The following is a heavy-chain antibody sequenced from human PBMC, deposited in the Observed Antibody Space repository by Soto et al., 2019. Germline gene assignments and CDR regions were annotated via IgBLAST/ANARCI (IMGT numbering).Heavy chain of an antibody. CDR1: VFNFGAYA. CDR2: ISGSSSGT. D-gene: IGHD6-19*01. CDR3: AKDRSENFWVYYYAMDV. J-gene: IGHJ6*02. Sequence: GSLRLSCEASVFNFGAYAMSWVRQAPGKGLEWVSGISGSSSGTYYTDSVKGRFTISRDNSKNTVYLQMNSLRGEDTAVYYCAKDRSENFWVYYYAMDVWGQGTAVTVSS. V-gene: IGHV3-23*01.